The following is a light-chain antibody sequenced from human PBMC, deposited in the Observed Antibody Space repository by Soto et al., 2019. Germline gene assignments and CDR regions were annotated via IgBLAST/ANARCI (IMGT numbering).Light chain of an antibody. CDR2: EVS. V-gene: IGLV2-14*01. J-gene: IGLJ2*01. CDR3: TSYSDNNTPV. CDR1: SSDVGAYNY. Sequence: QSVLTQPASVSGSPGQSITISCTGTSSDVGAYNYVSWYQQHPGKAPKFLIYEVSNRPSGVSNRFSGSKSGNTASLTISGLQAEDEADYYCTSYSDNNTPVFGGGTQLTVL.